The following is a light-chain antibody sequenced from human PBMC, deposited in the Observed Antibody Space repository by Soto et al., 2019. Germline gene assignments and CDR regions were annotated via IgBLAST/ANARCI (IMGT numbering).Light chain of an antibody. J-gene: IGLJ3*02. CDR2: SDN. Sequence: QSVLTQPPSASGTPGQRVTISCSGSSSNIGSNSVNWYHQVAGTAPKLLIHSDNQRPSGVPDRFSGSKSGTSASLAISGLLSGDEADYYCATWDDTLNGRVFGGGTKVTVL. CDR3: ATWDDTLNGRV. V-gene: IGLV1-44*01. CDR1: SSNIGSNS.